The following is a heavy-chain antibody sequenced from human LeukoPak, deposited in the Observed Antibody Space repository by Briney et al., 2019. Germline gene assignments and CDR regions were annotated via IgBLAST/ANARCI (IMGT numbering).Heavy chain of an antibody. Sequence: GGSLRLSCTASQFTFSYFRMNWVRQAPGKGLEWVANIKEDGSEKSYVDSVKGRFTISRDNAKNSMYLQMNSLRAEDTAVYYCATAWELLVPVDYWGQGTLVTVSS. J-gene: IGHJ4*02. V-gene: IGHV3-7*01. CDR2: IKEDGSEK. CDR1: QFTFSYFR. D-gene: IGHD1-26*01. CDR3: ATAWELLVPVDY.